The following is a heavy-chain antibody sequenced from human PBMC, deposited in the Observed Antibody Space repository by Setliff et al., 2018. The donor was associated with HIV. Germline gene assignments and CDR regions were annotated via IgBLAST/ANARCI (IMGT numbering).Heavy chain of an antibody. Sequence: SETLSLTCTVFGGSMNNYCWNWIRQSPGKGLEWIGYVYYSGSTKYSPSLKSRVSISLDPSTKQVSLRLRSVTAADTAVYYCARLRPSVADRSYFDHWGQGTLVTVSS. V-gene: IGHV4-59*01. CDR2: VYYSGST. CDR3: ARLRPSVADRSYFDH. D-gene: IGHD6-19*01. J-gene: IGHJ4*02. CDR1: GGSMNNYC.